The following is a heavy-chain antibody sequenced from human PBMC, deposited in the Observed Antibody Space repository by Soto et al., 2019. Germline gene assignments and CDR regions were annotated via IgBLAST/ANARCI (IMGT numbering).Heavy chain of an antibody. J-gene: IGHJ4*02. CDR1: GFTFRSYV. CDR2: TSYDGSNN. CDR3: ARWGTTGGLEV. V-gene: IGHV3-33*05. D-gene: IGHD3-16*01. Sequence: QVQLVESGGGVVQPGTSLRLSCVGSGFTFRSYVIHWVRQAPGKGLEWVALTSYDGSNNFYGDSVKDRFTISRDNSRNTVELQMDRLRLEDTALYYCARWGTTGGLEVWGQGTLVSVSS.